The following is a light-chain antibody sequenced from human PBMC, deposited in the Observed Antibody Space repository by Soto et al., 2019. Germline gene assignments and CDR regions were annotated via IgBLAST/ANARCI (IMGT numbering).Light chain of an antibody. Sequence: QSALTQPASVSGSPGQSITISCTGTSSDVGSYNLVSWYQQHPGKAPKLMIYEGSKRPSGVSNRFSGSKSGNTAALTVSGLLDEDEADYYYCAYAGSSTYVVFGGGTKLTVL. J-gene: IGLJ2*01. CDR1: SSDVGSYNL. V-gene: IGLV2-23*01. CDR3: CAYAGSSTYVV. CDR2: EGS.